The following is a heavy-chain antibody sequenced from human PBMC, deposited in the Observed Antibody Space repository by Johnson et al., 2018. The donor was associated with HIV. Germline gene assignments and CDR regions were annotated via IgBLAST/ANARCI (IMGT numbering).Heavy chain of an antibody. CDR1: GFTFSDYY. CDR3: ARERLGAHDAFDI. D-gene: IGHD3-16*01. Sequence: VQLVESGGGLVQPGGSLRLSCAASGFTFSDYYMSWIRQAPAKGLEWISYISNSGSPIYYADSVKGRFTISRDNAKNSLYLQMNSLRAEDTAVYYCARERLGAHDAFDIWGQGTMVTVSS. V-gene: IGHV3-11*04. J-gene: IGHJ3*02. CDR2: ISNSGSPI.